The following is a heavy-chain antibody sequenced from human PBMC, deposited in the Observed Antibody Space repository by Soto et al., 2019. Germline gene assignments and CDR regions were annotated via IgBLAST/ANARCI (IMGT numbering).Heavy chain of an antibody. CDR3: ARDWAYYYGSGSYPHDAFDI. V-gene: IGHV1-18*01. CDR2: ISAYSGNT. Sequence: ASVKVSCKASGYSFTSYGVTWVRQAPGQGLEWMGWISAYSGNTNYAQKLQGRVTMTTDTSTSTAYMELRSLRSDDTAVYYCARDWAYYYGSGSYPHDAFDIWGQGTMVTVSS. D-gene: IGHD3-10*01. J-gene: IGHJ3*02. CDR1: GYSFTSYG.